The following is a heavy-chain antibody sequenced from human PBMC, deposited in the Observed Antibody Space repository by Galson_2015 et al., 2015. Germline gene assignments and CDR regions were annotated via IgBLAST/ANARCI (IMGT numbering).Heavy chain of an antibody. Sequence: SLRLSCAVSGFPFSSYSMNWVCQAPGQGLEWVSSISSISTYIFYADSVWGRFTSSRDNAKNSLYLQMNSLRVEDTAVYYCARILAARRGKYVYYYMDVWGKGTTVTVSS. CDR1: GFPFSSYS. V-gene: IGHV3-21*01. CDR2: ISSISTYI. D-gene: IGHD6-6*01. J-gene: IGHJ6*03. CDR3: ARILAARRGKYVYYYMDV.